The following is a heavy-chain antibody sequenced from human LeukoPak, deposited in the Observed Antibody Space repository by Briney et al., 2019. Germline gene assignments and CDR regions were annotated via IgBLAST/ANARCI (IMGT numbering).Heavy chain of an antibody. D-gene: IGHD3-3*01. Sequence: SETLSLTCTVSGGSISSYYWSWIRQPPGKGLEWIGYIYTSGSTNYNPSLKSRVTISVDTSKNQFSLKLSSVTAADTAVYYCARHGMEFPRYYDFWSGYYPYYFDYWGQGTLVTVSS. V-gene: IGHV4-4*09. J-gene: IGHJ4*02. CDR1: GGSISSYY. CDR3: ARHGMEFPRYYDFWSGYYPYYFDY. CDR2: IYTSGST.